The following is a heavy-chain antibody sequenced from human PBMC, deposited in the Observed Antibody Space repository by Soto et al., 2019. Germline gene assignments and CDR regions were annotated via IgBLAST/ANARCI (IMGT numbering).Heavy chain of an antibody. Sequence: QVQLVQSGAEVKKPGSSVKVSCKASGGTFSTYAISWLRQAPGQGLEWMGGIIPIFGTPNYARRFQGRVTITADESTSTAYMGLSRLRAEDTAVYYCARDRDDYGSGNYYNRIDFWGQGTLVTVSS. CDR3: ARDRDDYGSGNYYNRIDF. CDR1: GGTFSTYA. V-gene: IGHV1-69*01. J-gene: IGHJ4*02. D-gene: IGHD3-10*01. CDR2: IIPIFGTP.